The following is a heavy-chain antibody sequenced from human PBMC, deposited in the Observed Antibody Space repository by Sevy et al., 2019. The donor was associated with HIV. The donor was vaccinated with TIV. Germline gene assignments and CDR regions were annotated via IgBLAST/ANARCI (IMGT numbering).Heavy chain of an antibody. CDR3: ARELDDFWSGYQY. Sequence: ASVKVSCKASGYSFTGYFLHWLRQAPGQGLEWMGWINPSTGGTMSAQNFQGRVTMTRDTSISTAYMQLSGLKSDDTAVYYCARELDDFWSGYQYWGQGSLVTVFS. CDR2: INPSTGGT. D-gene: IGHD3-3*01. J-gene: IGHJ4*02. V-gene: IGHV1-2*02. CDR1: GYSFTGYF.